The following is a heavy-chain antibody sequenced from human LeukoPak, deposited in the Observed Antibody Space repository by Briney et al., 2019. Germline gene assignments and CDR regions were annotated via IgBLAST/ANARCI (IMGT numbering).Heavy chain of an antibody. CDR2: IYYSGST. CDR1: GGSISSYY. CDR3: ARVGGWPQYYYYYMDV. Sequence: SETLSLTCTVSGGSISSYYWSWIRQPPGKGLEWTGYIYYSGSTNYNPSLKSRVTISVDTSKNQFSLKLSSVTAADTAVYYCARVGGWPQYYYYYMDVWGKGTTVTVSS. D-gene: IGHD3-16*01. J-gene: IGHJ6*03. V-gene: IGHV4-59*01.